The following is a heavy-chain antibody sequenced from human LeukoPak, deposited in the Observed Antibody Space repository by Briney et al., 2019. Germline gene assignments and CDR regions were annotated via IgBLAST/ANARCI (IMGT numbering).Heavy chain of an antibody. J-gene: IGHJ6*02. V-gene: IGHV4-59*01. CDR2: IHYSGRA. CDR1: GGSISGYY. D-gene: IGHD3-16*01. Sequence: SSETLSLTCSVSGGSISGYYWTWVRQPPGKGLEWIGQIHYSGRADYNPSLKSRITMSVDTSRNQISLRLSSVTAADTAIYYCVRFGVNYDMDVWGQGTTATVFS. CDR3: VRFGVNYDMDV.